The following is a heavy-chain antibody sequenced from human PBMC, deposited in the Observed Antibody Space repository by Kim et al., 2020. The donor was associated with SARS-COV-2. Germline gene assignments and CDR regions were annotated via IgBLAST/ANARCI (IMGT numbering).Heavy chain of an antibody. CDR3: AREHRNYYGSGSYRYYY. Sequence: GGSLRLSCAASGFTFSSYAMHWVRQAPGKGLEWVAVISYDGSNKYYADSVKGRFTISRDNSKNTLYLQMNSLRAEDTAVYYCAREHRNYYGSGSYRYYY. CDR1: GFTFSSYA. J-gene: IGHJ6*01. CDR2: ISYDGSNK. V-gene: IGHV3-30*04. D-gene: IGHD3-10*01.